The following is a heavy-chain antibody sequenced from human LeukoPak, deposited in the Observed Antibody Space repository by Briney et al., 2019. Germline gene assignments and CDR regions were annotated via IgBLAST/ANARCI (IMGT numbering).Heavy chain of an antibody. J-gene: IGHJ5*02. Sequence: ASVKVSCKASGYTFTSYGISWVRQATGQGLEWMGWMNPNSGNTGYAQKFQGRVTITRNTSISTAYMELSSLRSEDTAVYYCARGRGMTTVTTKLNWFDPWGQGTLVTVSS. CDR1: GYTFTSYG. D-gene: IGHD4-11*01. V-gene: IGHV1-8*03. CDR2: MNPNSGNT. CDR3: ARGRGMTTVTTKLNWFDP.